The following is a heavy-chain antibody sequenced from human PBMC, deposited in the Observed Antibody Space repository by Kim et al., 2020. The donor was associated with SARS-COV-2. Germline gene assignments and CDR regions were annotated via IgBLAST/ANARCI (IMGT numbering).Heavy chain of an antibody. J-gene: IGHJ6*02. CDR2: LYSVGST. CDR3: ARAHSEYYYGLDV. D-gene: IGHD2-15*01. CDR1: GFTVSYKS. V-gene: IGHV3-66*01. Sequence: GGSLRLSCTASGFTVSYKSISWVRQAPGKGLEWVSTLYSVGSTYYSASVMGRFTISRDIFKNTVFLQMNNLRTGDTAVYYCARAHSEYYYGLDVWCQGTT.